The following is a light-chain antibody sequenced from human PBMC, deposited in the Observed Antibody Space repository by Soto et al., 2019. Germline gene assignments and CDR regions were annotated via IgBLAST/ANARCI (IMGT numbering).Light chain of an antibody. Sequence: QSVLTQPPSVSAAPGQMVTISCSGSTSNIAYNFVSWYQQLPGTAPKLLIYEINKRLSGISDRFSASKSGTSATLAITGLQTGDEAHYFCGTWDNSLSVVVFGGGTKVTVL. CDR2: EIN. V-gene: IGLV1-51*01. J-gene: IGLJ3*02. CDR1: TSNIAYNF. CDR3: GTWDNSLSVVV.